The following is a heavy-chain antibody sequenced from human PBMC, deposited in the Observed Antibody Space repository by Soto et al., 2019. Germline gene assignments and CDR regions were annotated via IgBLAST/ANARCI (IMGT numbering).Heavy chain of an antibody. CDR3: ARGRGIGYCTSGSCLDF. D-gene: IGHD2-15*01. V-gene: IGHV3-48*02. Sequence: EVLLVESGGGLVQRGGSLRLSCAASGFTFSSYSMNWVRQAPGKGLEWVSYISGGSSAMYYAESVRGRFTISRDNGKKSLYLQMNSLRDDDTAMYYCARGRGIGYCTSGSCLDFWGQGTLVTVSS. CDR1: GFTFSSYS. CDR2: ISGGSSAM. J-gene: IGHJ4*02.